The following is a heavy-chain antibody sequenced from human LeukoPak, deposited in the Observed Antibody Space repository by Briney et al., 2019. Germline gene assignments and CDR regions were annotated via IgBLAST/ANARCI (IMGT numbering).Heavy chain of an antibody. CDR1: GFTFSSYA. CDR3: AKELYTKTAYLPLDY. J-gene: IGHJ4*02. V-gene: IGHV3-23*01. D-gene: IGHD2-21*02. CDR2: IAGSVART. Sequence: PGGSLRLSCAASGFTFSSYAMSWVRQAPGKGLEWVSTIAGSVARTFYADSVKGRFTISRDNSKNTLYLQMNSLRAEDTAVYYCAKELYTKTAYLPLDYWGQGTLVTVSS.